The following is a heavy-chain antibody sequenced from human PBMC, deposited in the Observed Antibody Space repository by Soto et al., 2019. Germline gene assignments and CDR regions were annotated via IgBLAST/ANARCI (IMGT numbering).Heavy chain of an antibody. V-gene: IGHV1-69*06. CDR1: GYTFTSYG. J-gene: IGHJ6*02. D-gene: IGHD3-10*01. CDR2: IIPIFGTA. CDR3: ASDFISGDYYYYGMDV. Sequence: QVQLVQSGAEVKKPGASVKVSCKASGYTFTSYGISWVRQAPGQGLEWMGWIIPIFGTANYAQKFQGRVTITADKSTSTAYMELSSLRSEDTAVYYCASDFISGDYYYYGMDVWGQGTTVTVSS.